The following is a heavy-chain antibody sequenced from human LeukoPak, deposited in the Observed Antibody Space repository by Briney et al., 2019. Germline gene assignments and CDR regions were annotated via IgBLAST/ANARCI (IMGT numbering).Heavy chain of an antibody. D-gene: IGHD6-6*01. CDR2: IYYSGST. CDR3: ALVSSSYLSFDY. V-gene: IGHV4-31*03. J-gene: IGHJ4*02. Sequence: PSETLSLTCTVSGGSISSGGYYWSWIRQHPGKGLEWIGYIYYSGSTYYNPSLKSRVTISVDTSKNQFSLKLSSVTAADTAVYYCALVSSSYLSFDYWGQGTQVTVSS. CDR1: GGSISSGGYY.